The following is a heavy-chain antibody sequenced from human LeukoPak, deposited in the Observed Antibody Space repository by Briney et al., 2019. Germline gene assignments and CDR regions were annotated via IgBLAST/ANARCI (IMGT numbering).Heavy chain of an antibody. J-gene: IGHJ6*03. V-gene: IGHV3-33*01. CDR1: GFTFNNYA. CDR3: ARAGRPVLQYYYYYYMDV. Sequence: PGGSLRLSCAASGFTFNNYAMRWVGQAPGKGLGGVAVIGLDVNNNNYADSVKRRFTISRDNSKNTLSLQMNSLTADDTAVYYCARAGRPVLQYYYYYYMDVWGEGTTVTVSS. CDR2: IGLDVNNN. D-gene: IGHD6-6*01.